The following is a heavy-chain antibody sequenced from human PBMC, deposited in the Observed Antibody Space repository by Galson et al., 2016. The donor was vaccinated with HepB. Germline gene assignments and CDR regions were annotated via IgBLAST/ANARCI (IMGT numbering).Heavy chain of an antibody. V-gene: IGHV3-23*01. CDR1: GLSFSSYA. J-gene: IGHJ4*02. CDR2: ISGSGDST. D-gene: IGHD5-24*01. CDR3: DNSFDF. Sequence: SLRLSCAASGLSFSSYAMSWVRQAPGKGLQWVSGISGSGDSTYYTDSVRGRFSISRDNARKSLFLQMNILRVEDTAVDYGDNSFDFWGQGTLVTVSS.